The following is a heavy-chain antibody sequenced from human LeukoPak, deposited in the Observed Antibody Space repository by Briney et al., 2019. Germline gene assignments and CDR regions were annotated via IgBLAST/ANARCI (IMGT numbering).Heavy chain of an antibody. J-gene: IGHJ5*02. CDR3: ARNPVGIITTHPNWFDP. CDR2: IYHSGST. D-gene: IGHD3-3*01. V-gene: IGHV4-34*01. Sequence: SETLSLTCAVYGGSFSGYYWSWIRQPPGKGLEWIGEIYHSGSTNCNPSLKSRVTISVDKSKNQFSLKLSSVTAADTAVYYCARNPVGIITTHPNWFDPRGQGTLVTVSS. CDR1: GGSFSGYY.